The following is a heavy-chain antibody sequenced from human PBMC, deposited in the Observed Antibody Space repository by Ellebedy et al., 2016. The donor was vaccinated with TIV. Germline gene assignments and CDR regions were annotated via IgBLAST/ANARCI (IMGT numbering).Heavy chain of an antibody. D-gene: IGHD3-10*01. J-gene: IGHJ4*02. Sequence: GESLKISCSASGFTFSSNWMSWVRPTPGKVLEWVAYIKQDGSETYYVDSVKGRFTISRDNAKNSLYLQMNSLRAEDTAVYYCARGRSFNWGQGTLVTVSS. V-gene: IGHV3-7*03. CDR1: GFTFSSNW. CDR2: IKQDGSET. CDR3: ARGRSFN.